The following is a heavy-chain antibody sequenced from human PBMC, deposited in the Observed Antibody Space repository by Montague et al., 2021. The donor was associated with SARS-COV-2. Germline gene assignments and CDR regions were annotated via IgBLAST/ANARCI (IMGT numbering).Heavy chain of an antibody. CDR3: ARGHLSVSMIVVVFTSASYYFDY. J-gene: IGHJ4*02. V-gene: IGHV4-34*01. Sequence: SETLSLTCGVYGGSFGDDHWSWIRQPPGKGLEWIGDIKQSGSTNYNPSLKSRVTISVDTSKNQLSLKLTSVTAADTAVYFCARGHLSVSMIVVVFTSASYYFDYWGQGAQVTVSS. D-gene: IGHD3-22*01. CDR1: GGSFGDDH. CDR2: IKQSGST.